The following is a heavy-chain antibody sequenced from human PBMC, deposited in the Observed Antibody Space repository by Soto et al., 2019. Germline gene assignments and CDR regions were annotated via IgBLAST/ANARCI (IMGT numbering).Heavy chain of an antibody. V-gene: IGHV4-39*01. CDR1: GGSISSSSYY. Sequence: SETLSLTCTVSGGSISSSSYYWGWIRQPPGKGLEWIGSIYYSGSTYYNPSLKSRVTISVDTSKNQFSLKLSSVTAADTAVYYCALMVAPINWFAPWGQGTLVTVSS. J-gene: IGHJ5*02. D-gene: IGHD2-15*01. CDR3: ALMVAPINWFAP. CDR2: IYYSGST.